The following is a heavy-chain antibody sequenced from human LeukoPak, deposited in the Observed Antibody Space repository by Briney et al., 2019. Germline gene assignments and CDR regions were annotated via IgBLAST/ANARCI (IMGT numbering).Heavy chain of an antibody. V-gene: IGHV1-18*01. CDR3: ASEYSDEEVVPAAILGAFDI. D-gene: IGHD2-2*02. Sequence: ASVKVSCKASGYTFTTYGISWVRQAPGQGLEWMGWISAYNGNTNYAQKFQGRVTMTRDTSTSTVYMELSSLRSEDTAVYYCASEYSDEEVVPAAILGAFDIWGQGTMVTVSS. J-gene: IGHJ3*02. CDR2: ISAYNGNT. CDR1: GYTFTTYG.